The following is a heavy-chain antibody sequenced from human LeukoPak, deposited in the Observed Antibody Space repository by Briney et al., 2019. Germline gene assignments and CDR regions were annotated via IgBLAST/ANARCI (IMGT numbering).Heavy chain of an antibody. CDR2: IYYSGST. Sequence: SQTLSLTCTVSGGSISSGGYYCSWIRQHPGKGLEWIGYIYYSGSTYYNPSLKSRVTISVDTSKNQFSLKLSSVTAADTAVYYCARVFGVVPAARFDPWGQGTLVTVSS. CDR3: ARVFGVVPAARFDP. V-gene: IGHV4-31*03. D-gene: IGHD2-2*01. CDR1: GGSISSGGYY. J-gene: IGHJ5*02.